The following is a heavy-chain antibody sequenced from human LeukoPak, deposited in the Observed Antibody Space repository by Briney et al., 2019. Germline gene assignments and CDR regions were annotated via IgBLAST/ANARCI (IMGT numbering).Heavy chain of an antibody. D-gene: IGHD6-6*01. CDR2: IYYSGST. CDR3: ARSRAKGY. CDR1: GGSISSYY. J-gene: IGHJ4*02. V-gene: IGHV4-59*08. Sequence: PWETLSLTCTVSGGSISSYYWRWIRQPPGKGLEWIGYIYYSGSTNYNPSLKSRVTISVDTSKNQFSLKLSSVTAADTAVYYCARSRAKGYWGQGTLVTVSS.